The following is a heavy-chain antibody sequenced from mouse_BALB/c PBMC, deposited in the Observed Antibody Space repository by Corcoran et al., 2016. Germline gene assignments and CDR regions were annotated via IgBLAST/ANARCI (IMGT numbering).Heavy chain of an antibody. V-gene: IGHV14-3*02. CDR1: GFNIKDTY. D-gene: IGHD2-1*01. CDR3: GRSREGNYVVY. J-gene: IGHJ2*01. CDR2: IDPANGST. Sequence: EVQLQQSGAELVKPGASVKLSCTASGFNIKDTYMHWVKQRPEQGLEGIGRIDPANGSTKYDPKFQGKATMTADTSSNTVYLQASSLTSEATAVYYCGRSREGNYVVYWGQGTTLTVSS.